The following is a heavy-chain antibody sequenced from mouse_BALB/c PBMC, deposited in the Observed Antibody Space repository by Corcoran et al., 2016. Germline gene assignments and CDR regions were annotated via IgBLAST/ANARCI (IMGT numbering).Heavy chain of an antibody. CDR2: INPYNDGT. CDR3: ARLYPGISMDY. Sequence: EVQLQQSGPGLVKPGASVKLSCKASGYTFTSYGRHWVKQKPGQGREWIGYINPYNDGTKYNEKFKGKATLASDKSSSTAYMERSSLTSEDSAVYYCARLYPGISMDYWGQGTSVTVSS. D-gene: IGHD1-1*02. V-gene: IGHV1S136*01. J-gene: IGHJ4*01. CDR1: GYTFTSYG.